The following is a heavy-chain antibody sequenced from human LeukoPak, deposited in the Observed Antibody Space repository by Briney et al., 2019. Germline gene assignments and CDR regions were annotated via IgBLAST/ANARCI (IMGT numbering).Heavy chain of an antibody. V-gene: IGHV3-23*01. Sequence: PGGTLRLSCAASGFTFSSYAMSWVRQAPGKGLEWVSAISGSGGSTYYADSVKGRFTISRDNSKNTLYLQMNSLRAEDTAVYYCAKGHYYDSSGYLDYWGQGTLVTVSS. CDR1: GFTFSSYA. CDR2: ISGSGGST. CDR3: AKGHYYDSSGYLDY. D-gene: IGHD3-22*01. J-gene: IGHJ4*02.